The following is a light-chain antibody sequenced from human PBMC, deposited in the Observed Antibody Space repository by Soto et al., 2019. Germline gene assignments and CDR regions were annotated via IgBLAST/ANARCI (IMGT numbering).Light chain of an antibody. Sequence: DIQMTQSPSSLSASVGDRVTITCRASQSSSSYLNWYQQKPGKAPKLLIYDASSIQSGVPSRFNGSGSGTDFNLNISNLQPEDSATYYCQQSYNSHPTFGQGTKVDIK. CDR3: QQSYNSHPT. CDR2: DAS. CDR1: QSSSSY. J-gene: IGKJ1*01. V-gene: IGKV1-39*01.